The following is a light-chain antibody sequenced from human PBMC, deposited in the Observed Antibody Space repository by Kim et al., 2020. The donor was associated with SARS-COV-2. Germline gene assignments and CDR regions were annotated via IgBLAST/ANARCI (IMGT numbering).Light chain of an antibody. Sequence: APGERAPPSCGASQTVVSNYLAWYQQKPGQAPRLLIYGASSRATGIPDKFSGSGSGTDFTLTITRLEPEDSAVYYCQQYHMAPRAFGQGTKVDIK. CDR1: QTVVSNY. CDR3: QQYHMAPRA. CDR2: GAS. J-gene: IGKJ1*01. V-gene: IGKV3-20*01.